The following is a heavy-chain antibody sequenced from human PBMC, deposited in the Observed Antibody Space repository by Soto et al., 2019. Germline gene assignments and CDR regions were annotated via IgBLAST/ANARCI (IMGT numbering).Heavy chain of an antibody. CDR3: ARDCSGGSCYSGVSYYYGMDV. D-gene: IGHD2-15*01. CDR1: GFTFSSYA. Sequence: QVQLVESGGGVVQPGRSLSLTCAASGFTFSSYAMHWVRQAPGKGLEWVAVISYDGSNKYYADSVKGRFTISRDNSKNTLYLQMNSLRAEDTAVYYCARDCSGGSCYSGVSYYYGMDVWGQGTTVTVSS. CDR2: ISYDGSNK. J-gene: IGHJ6*02. V-gene: IGHV3-30-3*01.